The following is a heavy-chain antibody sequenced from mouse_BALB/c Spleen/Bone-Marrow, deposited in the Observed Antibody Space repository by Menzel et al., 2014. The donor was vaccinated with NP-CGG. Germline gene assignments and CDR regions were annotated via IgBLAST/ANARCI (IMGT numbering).Heavy chain of an antibody. Sequence: VQGVESGPGQVAPSQSLSITCTVSGFSLSRYNVHWVRQPPGKGLEWLGVIWGGGNTDYNSGLKSRLNISKDNSKSQVFLKLNSPQTDDTAMYYCARFITTGTMDYWGQGTSVTVSS. V-gene: IGHV2-6-4*01. CDR3: ARFITTGTMDY. D-gene: IGHD1-1*01. CDR2: IWGGGNT. CDR1: GFSLSRYN. J-gene: IGHJ4*01.